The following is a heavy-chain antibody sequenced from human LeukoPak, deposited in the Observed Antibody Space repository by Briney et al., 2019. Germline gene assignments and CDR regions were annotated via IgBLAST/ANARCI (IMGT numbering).Heavy chain of an antibody. D-gene: IGHD5-18*01. CDR3: ARDAGDTAMGLFDY. CDR1: GGSISSCY. Sequence: SETLSLTCTVSGGSISSCYWSWIRQPPGKGLEWIGYIYYSGSTNYNPSLKSRVTISVDTSKNQFSLKLSSVTAADTAVYYCARDAGDTAMGLFDYWGQGTLVTVSS. V-gene: IGHV4-59*01. J-gene: IGHJ4*02. CDR2: IYYSGST.